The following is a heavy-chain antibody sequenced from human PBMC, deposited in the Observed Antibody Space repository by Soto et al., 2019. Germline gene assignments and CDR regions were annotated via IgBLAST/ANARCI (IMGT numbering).Heavy chain of an antibody. CDR3: ARKILGSTSRPNYWYFDL. CDR1: GFTFINYA. Sequence: EVHLLESGGGLVQPGGSLRLSCAGSGFTFINYAMNWVRQAPGKGLEWASSISGGGDAAFFPDSVRGRFTISRDNSQNTVTLQMNSLGVDDTAVYYCARKILGSTSRPNYWYFDLWGRGTLVTVSS. CDR2: ISGGGDAA. V-gene: IGHV3-23*01. J-gene: IGHJ2*01. D-gene: IGHD2-2*01.